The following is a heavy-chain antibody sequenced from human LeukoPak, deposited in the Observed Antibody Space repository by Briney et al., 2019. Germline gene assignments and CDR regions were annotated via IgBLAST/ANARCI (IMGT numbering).Heavy chain of an antibody. Sequence: SETLSLTCTVSGVSISDYYWSWIRQPPGKGLEWIGYIYYSGRTNYNPSLRSRVTISVDTSKSQFSLILTSMSAADTAVYYCARVDDSSVIDCWGQGTLVTVSS. CDR3: ARVDDSSVIDC. CDR1: GVSISDYY. D-gene: IGHD3-22*01. V-gene: IGHV4-59*01. J-gene: IGHJ4*02. CDR2: IYYSGRT.